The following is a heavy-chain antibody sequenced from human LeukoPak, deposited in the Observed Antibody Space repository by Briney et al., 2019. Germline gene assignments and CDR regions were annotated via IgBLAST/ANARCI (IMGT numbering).Heavy chain of an antibody. J-gene: IGHJ6*02. Sequence: GASVKVSCEASGNTFSNYAIHWVRQAPGQRLEWMGWINAGNGNTKYSQKFQGRVTVTRDTSASTVFMELSSLRSEDTAVYYCANDYSNYYYGMDVWGQGTTVTVSS. CDR1: GNTFSNYA. CDR2: INAGNGNT. CDR3: ANDYSNYYYGMDV. D-gene: IGHD4-11*01. V-gene: IGHV1-3*01.